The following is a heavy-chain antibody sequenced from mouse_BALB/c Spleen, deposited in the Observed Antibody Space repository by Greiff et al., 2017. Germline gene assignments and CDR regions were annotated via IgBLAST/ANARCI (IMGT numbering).Heavy chain of an antibody. CDR3: ARPAVGAMDY. J-gene: IGHJ4*01. Sequence: QVQLQQSGAELAKPGASVKMSCKASGYTFTSYWMHWVKQRPGQGLEWIGYINPSTGYTEYNQKFKDKATLTADKSSSTAYMQLSSLTSEDSAVYYCARPAVGAMDYWGQGTSVTVSS. CDR1: GYTFTSYW. CDR2: INPSTGYT. V-gene: IGHV1-7*01. D-gene: IGHD3-1*01.